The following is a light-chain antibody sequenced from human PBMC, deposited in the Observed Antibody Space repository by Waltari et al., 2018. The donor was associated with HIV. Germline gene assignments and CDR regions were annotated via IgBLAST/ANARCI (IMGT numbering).Light chain of an antibody. CDR3: QQTYSVPYT. CDR2: ATP. CDR1: QTIRTY. V-gene: IGKV1-39*01. J-gene: IGKJ3*01. Sequence: DIQMTQSPSSLSASVADRVIISCRPSQTIRTYVNWYRQTPGKAPRLLIYATPNRLTGVPARFSGSASEMDFTLTITGLQTEDFATYYCQQTYSVPYTFGPGTTVD.